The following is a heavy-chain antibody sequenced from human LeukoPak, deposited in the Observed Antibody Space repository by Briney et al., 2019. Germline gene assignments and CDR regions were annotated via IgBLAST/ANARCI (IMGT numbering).Heavy chain of an antibody. V-gene: IGHV3-23*01. J-gene: IGHJ4*02. CDR3: AALLYFDWLPMY. CDR2: ISGSGGTT. D-gene: IGHD3-9*01. Sequence: GGSLRLSCAASGFAFSRYAMSWVRQAPGQGLEWVLAISGSGGTTYYAASVKGRFTNSRDNSKTTLYLQMNSLRAEDRVVYYWAALLYFDWLPMYWGQGTLVTVSS. CDR1: GFAFSRYA.